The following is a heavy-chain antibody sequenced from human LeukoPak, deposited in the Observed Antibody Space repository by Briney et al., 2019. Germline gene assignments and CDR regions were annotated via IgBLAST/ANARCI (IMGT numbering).Heavy chain of an antibody. V-gene: IGHV4-59*01. Sequence: SETLSLTCTVSGGSISSYYWSWIRQPPGKGLEWIGYIYYSGSTNYNPSLKSRVTISVDMSKNQFSLKLSSVTAADTAVYYCARADILTGFGGSWGQGTLVTVSS. CDR2: IYYSGST. J-gene: IGHJ4*02. CDR3: ARADILTGFGGS. D-gene: IGHD3-9*01. CDR1: GGSISSYY.